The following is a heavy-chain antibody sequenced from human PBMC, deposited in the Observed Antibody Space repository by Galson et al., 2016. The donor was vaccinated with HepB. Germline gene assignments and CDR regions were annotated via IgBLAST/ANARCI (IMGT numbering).Heavy chain of an antibody. Sequence: QSGAEVKKPGESLEISCKTSGYSFTSYWIAWVRQMPGKGLEWMGIMYPRDSDTRYSPSFQGQVTISVDKSTSTAYLQWSSLKASDTAMYFCARPSWQGYDSWGQGTLVTVSS. J-gene: IGHJ4*02. V-gene: IGHV5-51*01. CDR3: ARPSWQGYDS. CDR2: MYPRDSDT. CDR1: GYSFTSYW. D-gene: IGHD2-15*01.